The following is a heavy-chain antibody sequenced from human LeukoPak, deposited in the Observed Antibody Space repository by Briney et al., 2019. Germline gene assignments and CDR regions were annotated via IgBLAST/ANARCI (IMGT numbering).Heavy chain of an antibody. CDR2: MNPNSGNA. D-gene: IGHD1-26*01. CDR1: GYTFTSYD. J-gene: IGHJ3*02. Sequence: ASVKVSCKASGYTFTSYDINWVRQATGQGLELMGWMNPNSGNAGYAQKFQGRVTMTRNTSISTAYMELSSLRSEDTAVYYCARGSRYEWELQPYAFDIWGQGTMVTVSS. CDR3: ARGSRYEWELQPYAFDI. V-gene: IGHV1-8*01.